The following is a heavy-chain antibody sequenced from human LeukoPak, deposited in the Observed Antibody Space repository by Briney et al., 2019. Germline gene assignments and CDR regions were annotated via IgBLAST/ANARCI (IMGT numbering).Heavy chain of an antibody. CDR2: IYYTGTT. CDR1: GGSISSSYY. CDR3: ARALIRGVIRVDNWFDP. V-gene: IGHV4-39*01. Sequence: SETLSLTCGVSGGSISSSYYWGWIRQPPGKGLELIGTIYYTGTTYYNPSLKSRVTMSVDTSKNQFSLNLTSATAADTAVYYCARALIRGVIRVDNWFDPWGQGILVTVSS. J-gene: IGHJ5*02. D-gene: IGHD3-10*01.